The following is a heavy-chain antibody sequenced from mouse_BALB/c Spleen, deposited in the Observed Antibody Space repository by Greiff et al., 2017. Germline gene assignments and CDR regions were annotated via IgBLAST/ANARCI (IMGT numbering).Heavy chain of an antibody. CDR2: IWAGGST. CDR3: ARVYDGYYVRYAMDY. CDR1: GFSLTSYG. D-gene: IGHD2-3*01. V-gene: IGHV2-9*02. Sequence: VQLQQSGPGLVAPSQSLSITCTVSGFSLTSYGVHWVRQPPGKGLEWLGVIWAGGSTNYNSALMSRLSISKDNSESQVFLKMNSLQTDDTAMYYCARVYDGYYVRYAMDYWGQGTSVTVSS. J-gene: IGHJ4*01.